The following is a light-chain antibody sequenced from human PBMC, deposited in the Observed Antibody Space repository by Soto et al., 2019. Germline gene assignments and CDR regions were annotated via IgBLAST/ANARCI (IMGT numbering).Light chain of an antibody. CDR3: QQYSSSPLT. J-gene: IGKJ4*01. V-gene: IGKV3-20*01. CDR2: GAS. CDR1: QTVSSSY. Sequence: EIVLTQSPCTLSLSAGERATLSCWASQTVSSSYLAWYQQRPGQAPRLVIFGASTRATGIPDRFSGSGYGTDFNLTVSSLETEDFAVYYCQQYSSSPLTFGGGTKVDIK.